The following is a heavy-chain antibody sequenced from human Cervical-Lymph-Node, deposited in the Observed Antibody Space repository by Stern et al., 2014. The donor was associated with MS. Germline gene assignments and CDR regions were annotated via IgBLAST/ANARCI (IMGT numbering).Heavy chain of an antibody. D-gene: IGHD2-2*01. CDR2: VYHTGSA. J-gene: IGHJ4*02. CDR1: GDSISNDNW. CDR3: ARDQGFQLMNS. V-gene: IGHV4-4*02. Sequence: LQLQESGPGLVRPSGTLSLTCAVSGDSISNDNWWSWVRHPPAKGLEWIGEVYHTGSANYDPSLKSRVTISVDKSKNQFSLRLTSMTAADTAVYYCARDQGFQLMNSWGQGTLVIVSS.